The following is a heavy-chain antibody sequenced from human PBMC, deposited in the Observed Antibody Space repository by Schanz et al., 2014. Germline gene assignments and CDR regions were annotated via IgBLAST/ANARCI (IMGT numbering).Heavy chain of an antibody. CDR2: ISSSSTYI. CDR3: ARESNLGGSHSTPLDY. V-gene: IGHV3-21*01. Sequence: EVQLVESGGGLVKPGGSLRLSCAASGFTFSTYTMNWVRQARGKGLEWVSSISSSSTYIYYADSMKGRFTISRDNAKNSLYLKMNSLRAEDTAVYYCARESNLGGSHSTPLDYWGQGTLVTVSS. J-gene: IGHJ4*02. CDR1: GFTFSTYT. D-gene: IGHD1-26*01.